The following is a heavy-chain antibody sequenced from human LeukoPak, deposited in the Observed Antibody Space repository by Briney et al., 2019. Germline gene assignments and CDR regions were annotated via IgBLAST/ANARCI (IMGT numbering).Heavy chain of an antibody. V-gene: IGHV3-30*18. CDR3: VKEQGSGYYRTADY. J-gene: IGHJ4*02. CDR1: GFTLSSCG. D-gene: IGHD3-10*01. Sequence: HPGTSLRLSCVASGFTLSSCGMHWVRQAPGKGLEWVAVITYDGITTYSDDSVKGRFTIFRDTSKSTLHLQMNNLRPEDTAVYFCVKEQGSGYYRTADYWGQGTLVTVSS. CDR2: ITYDGITT.